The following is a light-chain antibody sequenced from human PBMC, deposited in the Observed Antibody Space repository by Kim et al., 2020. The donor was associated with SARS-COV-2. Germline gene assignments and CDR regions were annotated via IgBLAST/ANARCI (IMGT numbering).Light chain of an antibody. V-gene: IGKV3-11*01. CDR1: QSVTNNY. CDR2: DAS. CDR3: QQRYNWPPAT. J-gene: IGKJ2*01. Sequence: SPGERVTLACRASQSVTNNYLAWYQQRPGQTPRLLSYDASSRATGIPARFSGSGSGTDFTLTISSLEPEDFAVYYCQQRYNWPPATFGQGTKLEI.